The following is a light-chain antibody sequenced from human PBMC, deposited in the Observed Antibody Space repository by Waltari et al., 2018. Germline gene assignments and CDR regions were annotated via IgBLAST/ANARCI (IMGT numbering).Light chain of an antibody. J-gene: IGKJ1*01. CDR1: QSVGSSS. Sequence: EIVLTQSPGTASFSAGERVTLSCRASQSVGSSSLAWYQQKPGQAPRLVIYRASRRATGIPDRFSGSGSGTDFSLTISRLEPEDFAVYYCQQHGTLPATFGQGTKVEIK. CDR3: QQHGTLPAT. CDR2: RAS. V-gene: IGKV3-20*01.